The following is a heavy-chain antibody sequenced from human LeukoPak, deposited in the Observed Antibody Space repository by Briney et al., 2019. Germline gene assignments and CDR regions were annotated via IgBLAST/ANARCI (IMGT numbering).Heavy chain of an antibody. CDR1: GFAFNTYR. Sequence: PGGSLRLSCAASGFAFNTYRMDWVRQAPGKGLEWVSSISSSSTDIYYADSFRGRFTISRDNARNTLYLQMNSLRAEDTAVYYCARAPEVHYYYMDVWGTGTTVTVSS. J-gene: IGHJ6*03. CDR2: ISSSSTDI. CDR3: ARAPEVHYYYMDV. V-gene: IGHV3-21*01.